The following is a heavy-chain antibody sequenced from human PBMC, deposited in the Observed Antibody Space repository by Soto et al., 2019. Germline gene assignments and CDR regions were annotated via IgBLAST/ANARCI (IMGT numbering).Heavy chain of an antibody. CDR2: ISWDGGST. V-gene: IGHV3-43*01. CDR1: GFTFDDYT. J-gene: IGHJ4*02. D-gene: IGHD4-4*01. Sequence: EVQLVESGGVVVQPGGSLRLSCAASGFTFDDYTMHWVRQAPGKGLEWVSLISWDGGSTYYADSVKGRFTISRDNSKNSLYLQMNSLRTEDTALYYCAKYNRDDSNYGIDYWGQGTLVTVSS. CDR3: AKYNRDDSNYGIDY.